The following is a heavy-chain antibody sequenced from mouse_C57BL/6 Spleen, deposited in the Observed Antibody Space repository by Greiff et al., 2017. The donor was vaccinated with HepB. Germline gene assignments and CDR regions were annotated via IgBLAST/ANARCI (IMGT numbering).Heavy chain of an antibody. CDR2: IDPSDSET. D-gene: IGHD2-5*01. J-gene: IGHJ3*01. CDR3: ARGGYSNYVDWFAY. CDR1: GYTFTSYW. Sequence: QVQLQQSGAELVRPGSSVKLSCKASGYTFTSYWMHWVKQRPIQGLEWIGNIDPSDSETHYNQKFKDKATLTVDKSSSTAYMQLSSLTSEDSAVYYCARGGYSNYVDWFAYWGQGTLVTVSA. V-gene: IGHV1-52*01.